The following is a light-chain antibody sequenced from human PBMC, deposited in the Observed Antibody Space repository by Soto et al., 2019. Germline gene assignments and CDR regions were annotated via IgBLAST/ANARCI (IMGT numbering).Light chain of an antibody. Sequence: QSALTQPASVSGSPGQSITISCTGTSSDVGGYNYVSWYQQHPGKAPKLMIYDVSYRPSGVSDRFSCSKSGNTASLTISGLQSEDEADYYCDSYTSGSSYVFGTGTKVTVL. CDR2: DVS. V-gene: IGLV2-14*01. CDR3: DSYTSGSSYV. J-gene: IGLJ1*01. CDR1: SSDVGGYNY.